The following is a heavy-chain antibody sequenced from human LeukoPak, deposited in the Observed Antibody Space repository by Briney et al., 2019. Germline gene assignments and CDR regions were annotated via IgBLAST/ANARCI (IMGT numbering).Heavy chain of an antibody. Sequence: GGSLRLSCAASGFTFSGYYISWIRQAPGKGLEWVSYISSLSTSIYYTDSVKGRFTISRDNAKNSLYLQMNNLRAEDTAVYYCGRDKEDWGQGTLVTVSP. CDR2: ISSLSTSI. CDR1: GFTFSGYY. CDR3: GRDKED. J-gene: IGHJ4*02. V-gene: IGHV3-11*04.